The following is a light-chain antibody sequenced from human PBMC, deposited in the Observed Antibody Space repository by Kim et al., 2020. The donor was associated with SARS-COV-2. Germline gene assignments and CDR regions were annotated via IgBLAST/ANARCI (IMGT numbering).Light chain of an antibody. J-gene: IGKJ2*01. CDR2: SAS. CDR1: QNFGSK. Sequence: VSPGERVPLSCRASQNFGSKLAWYQQKLGQPPRLLIYSASTRATDFSVRFSGSGSGTEFSLTISSLQSDDIAVYFCQQYKNWPFTFGQGTKLEI. V-gene: IGKV3-15*01. CDR3: QQYKNWPFT.